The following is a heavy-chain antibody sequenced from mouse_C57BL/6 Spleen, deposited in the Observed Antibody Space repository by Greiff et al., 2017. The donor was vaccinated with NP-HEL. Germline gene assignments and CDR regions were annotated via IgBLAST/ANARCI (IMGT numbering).Heavy chain of an antibody. Sequence: LLPSLPLLFPPLSSVPISFTSSLYTFPDSFLYFFLPIHFPFLSCICVINPNNVGTSSNQKFKCKATLTVDKSSSTAYMELRSLTSEDSAVYYCARPYDYDGAWFAYWGQGTLVTVSA. CDR1: LYTFPDSF. V-gene: IGHV1-26*01. CDR2: INPNNVGT. CDR3: ARPYDYDGAWFAY. J-gene: IGHJ3*01. D-gene: IGHD2-4*01.